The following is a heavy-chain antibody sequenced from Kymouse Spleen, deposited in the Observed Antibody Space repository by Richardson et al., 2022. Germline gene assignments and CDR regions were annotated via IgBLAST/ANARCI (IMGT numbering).Heavy chain of an antibody. CDR2: INHSGST. Sequence: QVQLQQWGAGLLKPSETLSLTCAVYGGSFSGYYWSWIRQPPGKGLEWIGEINHSGSTNYNPSLKSRVTISVDTSKNQFSLKLSSVTAADTAVYYCARGESSSWSYYYYYGMDVWGQGTTVTVSS. CDR1: GGSFSGYY. J-gene: IGHJ6*02. V-gene: IGHV4-34*01. D-gene: IGHD6-13*01. CDR3: ARGESSSWSYYYYYGMDV.